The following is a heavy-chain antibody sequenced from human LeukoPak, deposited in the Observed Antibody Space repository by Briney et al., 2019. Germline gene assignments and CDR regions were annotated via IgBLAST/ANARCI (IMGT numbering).Heavy chain of an antibody. D-gene: IGHD2/OR15-2a*01. CDR1: GYTFSHYA. CDR3: ARKNSFDAFDI. Sequence: GASVKVSCKASGYTFSHYAMNWVGQVPGQGLEWMGWIHTNTGNPTYAQGFTGRFVFSLDTSVSTTYLQISDIKAEDNAVYYCARKNSFDAFDIWGQGTMVTVSS. CDR2: IHTNTGNP. J-gene: IGHJ3*02. V-gene: IGHV7-4-1*02.